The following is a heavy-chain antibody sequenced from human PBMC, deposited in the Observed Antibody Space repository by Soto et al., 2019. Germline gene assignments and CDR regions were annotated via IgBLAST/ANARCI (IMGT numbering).Heavy chain of an antibody. J-gene: IGHJ3*02. Sequence: ASVKVTCKASGYTFTSYYMHWVRQAPGRGLEWMGIINPSGGSTSYAQKFQGRVTMTRDTSTSTVYMELSSLRSEDTAVYYCARGITIFGVAVGADAFDIWGQGTMVTVSS. CDR2: INPSGGST. D-gene: IGHD3-3*01. V-gene: IGHV1-46*01. CDR1: GYTFTSYY. CDR3: ARGITIFGVAVGADAFDI.